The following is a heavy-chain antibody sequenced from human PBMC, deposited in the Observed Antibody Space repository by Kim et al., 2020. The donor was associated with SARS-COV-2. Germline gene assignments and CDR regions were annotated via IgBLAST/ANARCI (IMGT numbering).Heavy chain of an antibody. V-gene: IGHV3-11*03. CDR2: ISSSSSYT. D-gene: IGHD3-9*01. CDR3: ARLVILYGNFDY. J-gene: IGHJ4*02. CDR1: GFTFSDYY. Sequence: GGSLRLSCAASGFTFSDYYMSWIRQAPGKGLEWVSYISSSSSYTNYADSVKGRFTISRDNAKNSLYLQMNSLRAEDTAVYYCARLVILYGNFDYWGQGTLVTVSS.